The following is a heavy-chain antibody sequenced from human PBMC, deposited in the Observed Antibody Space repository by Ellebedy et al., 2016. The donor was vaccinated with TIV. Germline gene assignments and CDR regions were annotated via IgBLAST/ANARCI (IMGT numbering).Heavy chain of an antibody. V-gene: IGHV3-23*01. Sequence: GGSLRLXXAASGFTFSSYAMSWVRQAPGKGLEWVSAISGSGGSTYYADSVKGRFTISRDNAKNSLYLQMNSLRAEDTALYYCTRKGGRSSSGAFDIWGQGTMVTVSS. CDR3: TRKGGRSSSGAFDI. D-gene: IGHD2-2*01. CDR1: GFTFSSYA. J-gene: IGHJ3*02. CDR2: ISGSGGST.